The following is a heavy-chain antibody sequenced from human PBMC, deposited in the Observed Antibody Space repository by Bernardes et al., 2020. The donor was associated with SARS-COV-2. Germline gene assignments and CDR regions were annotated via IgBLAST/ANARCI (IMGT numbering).Heavy chain of an antibody. J-gene: IGHJ3*02. D-gene: IGHD3-16*01. V-gene: IGHV3-21*01. CDR2: ISGGGTYI. Sequence: GGSLRLSCAVSGFTFSSDSMNWVRQAPGKGLEWVSSISGGGTYIYYADSVKGRFTISRDNAKNSLYLQMNSLRVEDTALYYCARDRGSSDAFDTWGQGTTVTVSS. CDR1: GFTFSSDS. CDR3: ARDRGSSDAFDT.